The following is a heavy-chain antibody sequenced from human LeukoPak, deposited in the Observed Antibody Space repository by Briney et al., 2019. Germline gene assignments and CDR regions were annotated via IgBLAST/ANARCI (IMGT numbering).Heavy chain of an antibody. V-gene: IGHV4-30-2*01. J-gene: IGHJ4*02. CDR1: GGSLSSGDYS. CDR2: IYNSGRT. CDR3: ARDLLWFGEAYFDY. D-gene: IGHD3-10*01. Sequence: SQTLSLTCAVSGGSLSSGDYSWSWVRQPPGKGLEWLGYIYNSGRTYYNPSLKSRVTISIDRSKNQFSLKLSSVTAADTAVYYCARDLLWFGEAYFDYWGQGTLVTVSS.